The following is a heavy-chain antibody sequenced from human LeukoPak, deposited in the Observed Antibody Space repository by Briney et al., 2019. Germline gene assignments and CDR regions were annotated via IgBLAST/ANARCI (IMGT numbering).Heavy chain of an antibody. J-gene: IGHJ4*02. D-gene: IGHD1-14*01. CDR1: GFTVSRSY. Sequence: PGGSLRVSCAASGFTVSRSYMSWVRQAPGKGLEWVSVIYSGGSTYYADSVKGRFTIARNNSKNTLYLQMNSLRAEDTALYYCARVSISGGNSFDFWGQGTLVTVSS. V-gene: IGHV3-53*01. CDR2: IYSGGST. CDR3: ARVSISGGNSFDF.